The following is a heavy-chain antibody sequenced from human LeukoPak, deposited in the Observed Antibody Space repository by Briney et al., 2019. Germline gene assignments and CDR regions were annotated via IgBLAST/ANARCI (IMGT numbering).Heavy chain of an antibody. J-gene: IGHJ4*02. CDR2: INTDGSIT. CDR1: GFTVSSNY. D-gene: IGHD3-10*01. CDR3: ARDRGPRTGFMVREAYDY. Sequence: GGSLRLSCAASGFTVSSNYMSWVRQAPGKGLVWVSRINTDGSITNYADSVKGRFSISRDNAKNTLYLQMSSLRAEDTAVYCCARDRGPRTGFMVREAYDYWGQGTLVTVSS. V-gene: IGHV3-74*01.